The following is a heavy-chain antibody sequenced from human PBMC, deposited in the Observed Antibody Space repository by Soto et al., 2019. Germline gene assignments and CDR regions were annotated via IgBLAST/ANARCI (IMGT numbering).Heavy chain of an antibody. J-gene: IGHJ4*02. Sequence: PSETLSLTCTVSGRSISTYYWSWIRQSPGKGLEWIGYIYYSGSTNYNPSLKSRVIMSVDTSKNHFSLRLSSVTAADTAVYYCARTAADIFDYWGQGTLVTVSS. D-gene: IGHD6-13*01. CDR3: ARTAADIFDY. CDR1: GRSISTYY. V-gene: IGHV4-59*01. CDR2: IYYSGST.